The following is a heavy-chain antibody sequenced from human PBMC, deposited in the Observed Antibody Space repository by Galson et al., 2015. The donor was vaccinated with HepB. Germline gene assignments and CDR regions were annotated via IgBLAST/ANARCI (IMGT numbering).Heavy chain of an antibody. CDR2: IRSKAYGGTT. V-gene: IGHV3-49*03. CDR1: GFIFGDYA. CDR3: TRDYYDSSGPPLDFDY. Sequence: SLRLSCAASGFIFGDYAMSWFRQAPGKGLEWVGFIRSKAYGGTTEYAASVKGRFTISRDDSKSIAYLQMNSLKTEDTAVYYCTRDYYDSSGPPLDFDYWGQGTLVTVSS. J-gene: IGHJ4*02. D-gene: IGHD3-22*01.